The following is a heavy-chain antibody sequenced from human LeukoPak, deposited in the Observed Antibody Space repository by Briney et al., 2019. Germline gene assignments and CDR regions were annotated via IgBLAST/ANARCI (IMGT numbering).Heavy chain of an antibody. CDR3: ARRVATSGNFFDY. Sequence: SETLSLTCAVSGGSTSSSNWWSWVRQPPEQGLEWIGSIYYSGSVNDNPSLQSRVTISVDTSRNQFSLKLTSMTVADTAVYFCARRVATSGNFFDYWGPGTLVTVSS. D-gene: IGHD3-3*01. CDR2: IYYSGSV. CDR1: GGSTSSSNW. J-gene: IGHJ4*02. V-gene: IGHV4-4*02.